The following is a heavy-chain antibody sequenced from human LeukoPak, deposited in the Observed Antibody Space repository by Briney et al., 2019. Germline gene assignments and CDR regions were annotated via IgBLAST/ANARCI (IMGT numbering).Heavy chain of an antibody. Sequence: GGSLRLSCAASGFTFSSYSMNWVRQAPGKGLEWVSSISSSSSYIYYADSVKGRFTISRDNAKNSLYLQMNSLRAEDTAVYYCAKGYDFWSGFAFDIWGQGTMVTVSS. V-gene: IGHV3-21*04. J-gene: IGHJ3*02. D-gene: IGHD3-3*01. CDR3: AKGYDFWSGFAFDI. CDR2: ISSSSSYI. CDR1: GFTFSSYS.